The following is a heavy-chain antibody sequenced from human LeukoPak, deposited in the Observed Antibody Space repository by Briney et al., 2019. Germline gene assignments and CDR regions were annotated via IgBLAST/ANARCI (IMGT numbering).Heavy chain of an antibody. D-gene: IGHD2-2*01. CDR1: GNTFTSHY. CDR2: LDPSVGTT. V-gene: IGHV1-46*01. Sequence: ASVKVSCKASGNTFTSHYLHWVRQAPGQGLEWMGILDPSVGTTTYAQKFQGRITMTRDTSTSRAYMELRSLRSDDTAVYYCARDLCSSTSCSSFFDYWGQGTLVTVSS. CDR3: ARDLCSSTSCSSFFDY. J-gene: IGHJ4*02.